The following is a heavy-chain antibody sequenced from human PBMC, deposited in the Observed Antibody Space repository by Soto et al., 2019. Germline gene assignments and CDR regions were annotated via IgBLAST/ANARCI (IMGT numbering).Heavy chain of an antibody. CDR3: ARDCGGGSYYPVDYYYGMDV. CDR1: GYSVSSNHAT. D-gene: IGHD1-26*01. V-gene: IGHV6-1*01. Sequence: SQTLSLTCAISGYSVSSNHATWDWIRQSPSRNLEWLGRTNYRSKWYYDYALSVKSRITINPDTSNNQLSLQLNSVTPDDTAVYYCARDCGGGSYYPVDYYYGMDVWGQGTTVTVSS. J-gene: IGHJ6*02. CDR2: TNYRSKWYY.